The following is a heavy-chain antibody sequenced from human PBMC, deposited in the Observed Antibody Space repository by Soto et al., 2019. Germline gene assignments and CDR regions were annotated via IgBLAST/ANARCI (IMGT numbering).Heavy chain of an antibody. V-gene: IGHV1-18*01. D-gene: IGHD1-1*01. CDR2: ISAHNGNT. J-gene: IGHJ4*02. CDR1: GYIFTTYG. Sequence: QVHLVQSGAEVKKPGASVKVSCKGSGYIFTTYGITWMRQAPGQGLEWMGWISAHNGNTNYAQKLQGRVTVTRDTSTSTAYMELRNLRSDDTAVYYCARGRYGDYWGQGALVTVSS. CDR3: ARGRYGDY.